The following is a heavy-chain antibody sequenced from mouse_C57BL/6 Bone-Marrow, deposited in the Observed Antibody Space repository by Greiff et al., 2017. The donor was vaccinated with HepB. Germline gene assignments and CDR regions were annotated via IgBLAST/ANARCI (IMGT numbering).Heavy chain of an antibody. CDR3: ARVSDGYFWFAY. V-gene: IGHV3-5*01. CDR2: IYYSGTI. J-gene: IGHJ3*01. Sequence: EVKLQESGPGLVKPSQTVFLTCTVTGISITTGNYRWSWIRQFPGNKLEWIGYIYYSGTITYNPSLTSRTTITRDTPKNQFFLEMNSLTAEDTATYYCARVSDGYFWFAYWGQGTLVTVSA. CDR1: GISITTGNYR. D-gene: IGHD2-3*01.